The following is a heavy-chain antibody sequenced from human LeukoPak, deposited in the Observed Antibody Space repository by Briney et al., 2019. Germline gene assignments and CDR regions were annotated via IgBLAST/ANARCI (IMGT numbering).Heavy chain of an antibody. Sequence: GGSLRLSCAASGFTFSSYAMSWVRQAPGKGLGGVSAISGSGGSTYYADSVKGRFTISRDNSKNTLYLQMNSLRAEDTAVYYCAKALARRDLPDYWGQGTLVTVSS. V-gene: IGHV3-23*01. J-gene: IGHJ4*02. CDR3: AKALARRDLPDY. CDR1: GFTFSSYA. CDR2: ISGSGGST. D-gene: IGHD6-6*01.